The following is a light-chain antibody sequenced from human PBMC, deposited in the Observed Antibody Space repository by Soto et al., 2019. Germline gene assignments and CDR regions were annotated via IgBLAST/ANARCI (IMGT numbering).Light chain of an antibody. Sequence: EIVLTQSPATLSLSPGERATLSCRASQSISGYLAWYQHRPGRAPRLLIYDASNRATGIPDRFSGRGSGTDVTLPISSLEPEDFAVYYCQQRASWPLTFGGGTALE. CDR3: QQRASWPLT. CDR1: QSISGY. V-gene: IGKV3-11*01. CDR2: DAS. J-gene: IGKJ4*01.